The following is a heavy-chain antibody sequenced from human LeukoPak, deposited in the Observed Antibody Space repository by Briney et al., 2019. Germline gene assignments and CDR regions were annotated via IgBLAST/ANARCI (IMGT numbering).Heavy chain of an antibody. CDR2: IYSGGST. V-gene: IGHV3-53*01. CDR3: ARAESGYSYGYIFYYGMDV. D-gene: IGHD5-18*01. CDR1: GFTVSSNY. J-gene: IGHJ6*02. Sequence: GGSLRLSCAASGFTVSSNYMSWVRQAPGKGLEWVSVIYSGGSTYYADSVKGRFTISRDNSKNTLYLQMNSLRAEDTAVYYCARAESGYSYGYIFYYGMDVWGQGTTVTVSS.